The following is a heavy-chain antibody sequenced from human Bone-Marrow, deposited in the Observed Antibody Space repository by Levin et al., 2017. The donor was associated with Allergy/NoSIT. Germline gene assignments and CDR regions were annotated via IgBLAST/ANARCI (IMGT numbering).Heavy chain of an antibody. Sequence: GGSLRLSCTASGFTFGDYAMSWVRQAPGKGLEWVGFIRSKAYGGTTEYAASVKGRFTISRDDSKSIAYLQMNSLKTEDTAVYYCTRGYCSGGSCYSLIKFDYWGQGTLVTVSS. D-gene: IGHD2-15*01. CDR1: GFTFGDYA. V-gene: IGHV3-49*04. CDR2: IRSKAYGGTT. J-gene: IGHJ4*02. CDR3: TRGYCSGGSCYSLIKFDY.